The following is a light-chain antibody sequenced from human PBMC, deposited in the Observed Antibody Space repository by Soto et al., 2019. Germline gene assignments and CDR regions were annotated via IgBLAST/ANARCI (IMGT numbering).Light chain of an antibody. CDR2: DAF. J-gene: IGKJ5*01. Sequence: IVMTQSPVTLSVSPGERVTLSCRASQSVSSNLAWYQQKPGQAPSLLIYDAFNRATGIPARFSGSGSGTDFTLTISSLEPEDFAVYYCQQRSKWPPDFGQGTRLEIK. CDR1: QSVSSN. CDR3: QQRSKWPPD. V-gene: IGKV3-11*01.